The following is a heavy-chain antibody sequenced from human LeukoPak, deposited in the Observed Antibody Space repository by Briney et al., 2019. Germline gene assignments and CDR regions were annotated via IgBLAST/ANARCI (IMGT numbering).Heavy chain of an antibody. CDR3: ARDKSPTTVHDAFDI. D-gene: IGHD4-17*01. CDR2: ISGSSPTK. Sequence: PGGSLRLSCVASGFSFSDYSMNWVRQAPGKGLEWVSYISGSSPTKYYADSVRGRSTISRDNAKDSLYLQMNSLRAEDTAVYYCARDKSPTTVHDAFDIWGQGTMVTVSS. CDR1: GFSFSDYS. V-gene: IGHV3-48*04. J-gene: IGHJ3*02.